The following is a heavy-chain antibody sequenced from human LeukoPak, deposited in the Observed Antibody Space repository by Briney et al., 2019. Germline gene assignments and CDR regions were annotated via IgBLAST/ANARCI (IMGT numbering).Heavy chain of an antibody. D-gene: IGHD6-6*01. CDR2: IYYSGST. J-gene: IGHJ5*02. CDR3: ARDLAHSSSSGLGS. V-gene: IGHV4-59*01. CDR1: GGSFSGYY. Sequence: SETLSLTCAVYGGSFSGYYWSWIRQPPGKGLEWIGYIYYSGSTNYNPSLKSRVTISVDTSKNQFSLKLNSVTAADTAVYYCARDLAHSSSSGLGSWGQGTLVTVSS.